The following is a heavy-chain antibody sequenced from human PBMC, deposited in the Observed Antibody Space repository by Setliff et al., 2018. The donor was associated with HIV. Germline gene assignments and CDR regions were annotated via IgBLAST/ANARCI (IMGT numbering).Heavy chain of an antibody. V-gene: IGHV1-46*01. J-gene: IGHJ1*01. CDR3: ARDLIQPLSDYYFDV. Sequence: ASVKVSCKTSGYTFINYYVHWMRQAPGQGPEWLGVINPSEGNTNRAPRFQDRVIVTRVTSTSTVYLELRRLTAEDTAIYYCARDLIQPLSDYYFDVWGQGTPVTVSS. D-gene: IGHD3-10*01. CDR1: GYTFINYY. CDR2: INPSEGNT.